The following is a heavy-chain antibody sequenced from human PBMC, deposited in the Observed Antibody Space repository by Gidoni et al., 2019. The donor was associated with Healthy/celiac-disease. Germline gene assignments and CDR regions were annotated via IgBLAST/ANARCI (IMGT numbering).Heavy chain of an antibody. CDR2: IWYDGSNK. CDR1: GSTFSSYG. J-gene: IGHJ5*02. CDR3: ARDRRLSYSSGWYGAYWFDP. D-gene: IGHD6-19*01. Sequence: QVQLVESGGGVVQPGSPLRLSCAASGSTFSSYGMHSVRQAPGKGLEWVAVIWYDGSNKYYADSVKGRFTISRDNSKNTLYLQMNSLRAEDTAVYYCARDRRLSYSSGWYGAYWFDPLGPGNPGHRLL. V-gene: IGHV3-33*01.